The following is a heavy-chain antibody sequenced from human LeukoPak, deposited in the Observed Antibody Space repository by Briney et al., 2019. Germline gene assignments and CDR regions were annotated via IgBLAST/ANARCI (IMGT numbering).Heavy chain of an antibody. CDR2: INHSGST. J-gene: IGHJ3*02. V-gene: IGHV4-34*01. Sequence: SETLSLTCAVYGGSFSGYYWSWIRQPPGKGLEWIGEINHSGSTNYNPSLKSRVTISVDTSKNQFSLKLSSVTAADTAVYYCARPRAAARDAFDIWGQGTMVTVSS. CDR3: ARPRAAARDAFDI. D-gene: IGHD6-13*01. CDR1: GGSFSGYY.